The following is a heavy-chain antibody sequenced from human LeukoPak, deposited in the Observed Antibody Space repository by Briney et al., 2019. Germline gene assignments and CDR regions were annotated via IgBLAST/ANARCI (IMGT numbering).Heavy chain of an antibody. CDR1: GFTFSSYA. V-gene: IGHV3-23*01. CDR2: ISGSGGST. D-gene: IGHD1-26*01. J-gene: IGHJ4*02. Sequence: GGSLRLSCAASGFTFSSYAMSWVRQAPGKGLEWVSAISGSGGSTYYADSVRGRFTISRDNSKNTLYLQMNSLRAEDTAVYYCAKVGGSYLENYFDYWGQGTLVTVSS. CDR3: AKVGGSYLENYFDY.